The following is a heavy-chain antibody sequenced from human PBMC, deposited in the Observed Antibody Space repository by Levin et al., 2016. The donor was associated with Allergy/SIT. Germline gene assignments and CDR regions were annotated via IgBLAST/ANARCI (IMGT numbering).Heavy chain of an antibody. CDR2: INPNSGGT. Sequence: ASVKVSCKASGYTFTGYYMHWVRQAPGQGLEWMGWINPNSGGTNYAQKFQGRVTMTRDTSISTAYMELSRLRSDDTAVYYCARDNTGGDWRAFDIWGQGTMVTVSS. J-gene: IGHJ3*02. CDR1: GYTFTGYY. V-gene: IGHV1-2*02. D-gene: IGHD2-21*02. CDR3: ARDNTGGDWRAFDI.